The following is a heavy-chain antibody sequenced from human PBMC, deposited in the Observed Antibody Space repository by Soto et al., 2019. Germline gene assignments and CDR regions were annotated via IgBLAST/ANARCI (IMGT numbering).Heavy chain of an antibody. V-gene: IGHV3-53*01. CDR2: IYSGGST. CDR3: ARDRGLQLWVNYGMDV. CDR1: GFTVSSNY. D-gene: IGHD5-18*01. J-gene: IGHJ6*02. Sequence: EVQLVESGGGLIQPGGSLRLSCAASGFTVSSNYMSWVRQAPGKGLEWVSVIYSGGSTYYADSVKGRFTISRDNSKNTLYLQMNSLRAEDTAVYYCARDRGLQLWVNYGMDVWGQGTTVTVSS.